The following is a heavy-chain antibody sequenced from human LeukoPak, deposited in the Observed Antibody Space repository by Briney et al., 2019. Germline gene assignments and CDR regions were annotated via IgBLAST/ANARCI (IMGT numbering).Heavy chain of an antibody. J-gene: IGHJ4*02. CDR2: ISSSSSHI. D-gene: IGHD3-22*01. Sequence: PGGSLRLSCAASGFIFSNYSMNWVRQAPGKGLEWVSSISSSSSHIYYADSVKGRFTISRDNAKNSLYLQMNSLRAEDTAVYYRASYPAHAGSDSSGYYQQSDYWGQGTLVTVSS. V-gene: IGHV3-21*01. CDR3: ASYPAHAGSDSSGYYQQSDY. CDR1: GFIFSNYS.